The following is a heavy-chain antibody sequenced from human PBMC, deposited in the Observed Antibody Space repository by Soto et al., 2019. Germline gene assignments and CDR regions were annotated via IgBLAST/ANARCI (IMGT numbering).Heavy chain of an antibody. D-gene: IGHD6-6*01. CDR1: GFTLRSYG. CDR3: AKDQYSSSFDYYGMDV. V-gene: IGHV3-30*18. CDR2: ISYDGSNK. Sequence: GGSLRLSCAASGFTLRSYGMHWVRQAPGKGLEWVAVISYDGSNKYYADSVKGRFTISRDNSKNTLYLQMNSLRAEDTAVYYCAKDQYSSSFDYYGMDVWGQGTTVTVSS. J-gene: IGHJ6*02.